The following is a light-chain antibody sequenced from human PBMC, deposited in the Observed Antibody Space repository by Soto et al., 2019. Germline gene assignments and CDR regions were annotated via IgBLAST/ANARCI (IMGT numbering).Light chain of an antibody. V-gene: IGKV1-6*01. CDR2: AAS. CDR3: LQAYNYPLT. CDR1: QGIRND. J-gene: IGKJ4*01. Sequence: AIQMTQSPSSVSASVGDRVTITCRASQGIRNDLGWYQQKPGKAPKLLIHAASSLQSGVPSRFSGSGSGTDFTLTISSLQPEDFATYYCLQAYNYPLTFGGGTKVDIK.